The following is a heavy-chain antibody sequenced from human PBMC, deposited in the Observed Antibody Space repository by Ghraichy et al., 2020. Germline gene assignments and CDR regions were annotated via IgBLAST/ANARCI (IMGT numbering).Heavy chain of an antibody. V-gene: IGHV3-30*18. CDR1: GFTFSKYG. CDR3: AKERDTSGYYAFRGDYYGMDV. D-gene: IGHD3-22*01. J-gene: IGHJ6*02. Sequence: GESLNISCAASGFTFSKYGMHWVRQAPGQGLEWVAVVSYDGSSKNYADSGRFTISRDNSKNTLFLQMNFLRPEDTAVYYCAKERDTSGYYAFRGDYYGMDVWGQGTTVTVSS. CDR2: VSYDGSSK.